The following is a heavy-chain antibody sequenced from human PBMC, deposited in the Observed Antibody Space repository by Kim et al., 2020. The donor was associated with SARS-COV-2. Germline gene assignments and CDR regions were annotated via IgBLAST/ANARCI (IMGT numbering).Heavy chain of an antibody. CDR2: INPSGRST. V-gene: IGHV1-46*03. D-gene: IGHD6-25*01. J-gene: IGHJ4*02. CDR3: ANNKGAAVSAGAFDH. Sequence: ASVKVSCEAYGYTFTAYYMHWVRQAPGQGFEWLGVINPSGRSTTYAEKFQGRLTLTRDTSTSTIYMELNSLTSVDTAVYYCANNKGAAVSAGAFDHWGQGTLVTVSS. CDR1: GYTFTAYY.